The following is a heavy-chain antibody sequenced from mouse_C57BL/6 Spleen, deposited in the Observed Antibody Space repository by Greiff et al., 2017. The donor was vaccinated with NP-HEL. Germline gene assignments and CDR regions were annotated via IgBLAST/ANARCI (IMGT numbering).Heavy chain of an antibody. CDR3: ARSTMITWYFDV. Sequence: EVQGVESGGGLVKPGGSLKLSCAASGFTFSSYAMSWVRQTPEKRLEWVATISDGGSYPYYPDKVKGRFTISRDNAKNNLYLQMRHLKSDDTALYYCARSTMITWYFDVWGTGTTVTVSS. CDR2: ISDGGSYP. V-gene: IGHV5-4*01. D-gene: IGHD2-4*01. J-gene: IGHJ1*03. CDR1: GFTFSSYA.